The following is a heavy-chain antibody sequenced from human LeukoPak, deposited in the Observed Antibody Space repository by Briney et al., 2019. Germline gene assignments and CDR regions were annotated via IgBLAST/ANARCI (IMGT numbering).Heavy chain of an antibody. J-gene: IGHJ3*02. CDR2: IYYSGST. Sequence: SETLSLTCTVSGGSISSSSYYWGWIRQPPGKGLEWIGSIYYSGSTYYNPSLKSRVTISVDTSKNQFSLRLSSVSAADTAMYYCAREDGFNEDDAFDIWGQGAMRTVSS. D-gene: IGHD1-1*01. CDR3: AREDGFNEDDAFDI. CDR1: GGSISSSSYY. V-gene: IGHV4-39*02.